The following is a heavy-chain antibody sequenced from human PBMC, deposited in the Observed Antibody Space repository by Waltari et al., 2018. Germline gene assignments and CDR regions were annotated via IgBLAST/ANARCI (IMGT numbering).Heavy chain of an antibody. CDR3: ARDGSGYDSSYYYYGMDV. CDR2: INPNSGGT. V-gene: IGHV1-2*02. D-gene: IGHD5-12*01. J-gene: IGHJ6*02. Sequence: QVQLVQSGAEVKKPGASVKVSCKASGSTFTGYYMHWVRPAPGQGLEWMGWINPNSGGTNYAQKFQGRVTMTRDTSISTAYMELSRLRSDDTAVYYCARDGSGYDSSYYYYGMDVWGQGTTVTVSS. CDR1: GSTFTGYY.